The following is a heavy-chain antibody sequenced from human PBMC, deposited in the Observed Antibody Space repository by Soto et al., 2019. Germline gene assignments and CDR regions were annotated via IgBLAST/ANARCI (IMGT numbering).Heavy chain of an antibody. CDR2: IYSSGST. CDR3: ARGPTVTTEY. D-gene: IGHD4-17*01. V-gene: IGHV4-30-4*01. Sequence: SETLSLTCTVCGGSIRSDFHYWSWFRQPPGKGLEWIGYIYSSGSTYYNPSLKSQVSISVDTSKNQFSLKLSSVTAADTDVYYCARGPTVTTEYWGQGALVTVSS. J-gene: IGHJ4*02. CDR1: GGSIRSDFHY.